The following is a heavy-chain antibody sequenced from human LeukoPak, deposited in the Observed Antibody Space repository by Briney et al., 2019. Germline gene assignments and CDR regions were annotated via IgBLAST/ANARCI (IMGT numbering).Heavy chain of an antibody. CDR3: ARVQHCSSTSCYYWFDP. J-gene: IGHJ5*02. D-gene: IGHD2-2*01. CDR2: INPNSGGT. CDR1: GYTFTGYY. V-gene: IGHV1-2*02. Sequence: ASVKVSCKASGYTFTGYYMHWVRQAPGQGLEWMGWINPNSGGTNYAQKFQGRVTMTRDTSISTAYMELSRLRSDDTAVYYCARVQHCSSTSCYYWFDPWGQGTLVTVSS.